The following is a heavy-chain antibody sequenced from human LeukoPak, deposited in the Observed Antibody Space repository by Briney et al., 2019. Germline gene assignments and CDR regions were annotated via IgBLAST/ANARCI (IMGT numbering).Heavy chain of an antibody. CDR1: GFIFNSYE. V-gene: IGHV3-48*03. J-gene: IGHJ4*02. CDR3: AGDNIENGDLDYLDL. CDR2: ISGSGLSI. Sequence: GGSLRLSCAASGFIFNSYEMNWVRQAPGKGLEWVSYISGSGLSIYHADSVKGRFTISRDNARKSLYLQMNSLRDEDTAVYYCAGDNIENGDLDYLDLWGQGTLVTVSS. D-gene: IGHD2-21*02.